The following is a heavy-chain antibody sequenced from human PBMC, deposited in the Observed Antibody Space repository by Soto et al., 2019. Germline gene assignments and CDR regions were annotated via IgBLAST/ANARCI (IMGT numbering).Heavy chain of an antibody. CDR3: ARGGDCISTSCYEYDY. Sequence: QLQLQESGSGLVKPSQTLSLTCAVSGGSISSGGYSWSWIRQPPGKGLEWIGYIYHSGSTYYNPSLKSRVTISVDRSKNQFSLKLSSVTAADTGVYYCARGGDCISTSCYEYDYWGQGTLVTVSS. D-gene: IGHD2-2*01. V-gene: IGHV4-30-2*01. CDR1: GGSISSGGYS. J-gene: IGHJ4*02. CDR2: IYHSGST.